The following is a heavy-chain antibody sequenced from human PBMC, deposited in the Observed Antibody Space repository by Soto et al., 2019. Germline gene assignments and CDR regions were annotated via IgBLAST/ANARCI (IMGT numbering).Heavy chain of an antibody. D-gene: IGHD3-10*01. CDR2: INPNSGGT. CDR3: ARAGAHYYGSGSYYNSLYYFDY. J-gene: IGHJ4*02. Sequence: ASVKVSCKASGYTFTGYYMHWVRQAPGQGLEWMGWINPNSGGTNYAQKFQGWVTMTRDTSISTAYMEPSRLRSDDTAVYYCARAGAHYYGSGSYYNSLYYFDYWGQGTLVTVSS. CDR1: GYTFTGYY. V-gene: IGHV1-2*04.